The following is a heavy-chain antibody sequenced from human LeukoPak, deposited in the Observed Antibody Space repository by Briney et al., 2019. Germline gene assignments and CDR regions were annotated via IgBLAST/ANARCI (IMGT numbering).Heavy chain of an antibody. CDR1: GFTFSSYA. J-gene: IGHJ4*02. D-gene: IGHD6-13*01. CDR2: ISGSGGST. CDR3: AKVRSRIAAAGTSVYYFDY. V-gene: IGHV3-23*01. Sequence: PGGSLRLSCAASGFTFSSYAMSWVRQAPGKGLEWVSAISGSGGSTYYADSVKGRFTISRDNSKNTLYLQMNSPRAEDTAVYYCAKVRSRIAAAGTSVYYFDYWGQGTLVTVSS.